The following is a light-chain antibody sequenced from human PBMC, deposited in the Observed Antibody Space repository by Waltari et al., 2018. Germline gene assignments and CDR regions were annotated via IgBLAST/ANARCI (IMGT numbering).Light chain of an antibody. Sequence: IVMTQSPESLAVSMGEGATIRSKSSQTLLYISNNKNYLSWYQQKPGEPPRLLMYWASTRESGVPDRFGGSGSGTDFTLPIGSLQAEDVAVYYCQQYYDIPYTFGQGTKLEIK. CDR3: QQYYDIPYT. CDR2: WAS. V-gene: IGKV4-1*01. J-gene: IGKJ2*01. CDR1: QTLLYISNNKNY.